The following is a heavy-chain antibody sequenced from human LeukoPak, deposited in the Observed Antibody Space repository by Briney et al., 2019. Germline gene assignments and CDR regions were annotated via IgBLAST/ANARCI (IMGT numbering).Heavy chain of an antibody. CDR3: ARKDGAGGYYFDY. D-gene: IGHD1-26*01. J-gene: IGHJ4*02. Sequence: SVKVSCKASGGTFSSYAISWVRQAPGQGLEWMGGIIPIFGTANYAQKFQGRVTITADESTSTAYMELSSLRSEDTAVYYCARKDGAGGYYFDYWGQGTLVTVYS. CDR1: GGTFSSYA. V-gene: IGHV1-69*01. CDR2: IIPIFGTA.